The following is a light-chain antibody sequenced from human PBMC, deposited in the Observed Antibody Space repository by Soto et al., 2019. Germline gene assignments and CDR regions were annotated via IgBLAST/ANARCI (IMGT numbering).Light chain of an antibody. CDR1: QSIGSW. V-gene: IGKV1-5*01. CDR3: QQYDSYSTT. J-gene: IGKJ1*01. CDR2: DAS. Sequence: DIQMTQSPSTLYASIGDRVTITCRASQSIGSWLAWYQQKPGKAPKFLIYDASSLEAGVPSRFSGSGSGTEFTLTIGSLQPDDFATCYCQQYDSYSTTFGQGTKVEIK.